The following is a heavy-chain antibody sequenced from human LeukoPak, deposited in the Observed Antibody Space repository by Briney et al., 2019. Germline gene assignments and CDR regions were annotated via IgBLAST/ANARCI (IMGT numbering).Heavy chain of an antibody. V-gene: IGHV1-69*06. CDR2: IIPIFGTA. CDR1: GGTFSSYA. CDR3: AKFWSGYYTD. J-gene: IGHJ4*02. D-gene: IGHD3-3*01. Sequence: SVKVSCKASGGTFSSYAISWVRQAPGQGLEWMGGIIPIFGTANYAQKFQGRLTISADKSTSTVYMELSRLTSEDTAVYFCAKFWSGYYTDWGQGTLVSVSS.